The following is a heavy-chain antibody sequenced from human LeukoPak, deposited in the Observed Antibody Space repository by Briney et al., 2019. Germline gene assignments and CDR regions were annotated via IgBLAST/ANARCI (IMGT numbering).Heavy chain of an antibody. CDR2: ISAYNGNT. CDR1: GYTFTSYG. V-gene: IGHV1-18*01. Sequence: GASVKVSCKASGYTFTSYGISWVRQAPGQGLEWMGWISAYNGNTNYAQKLQGRVTMTTDTSTSTAYMELRSLRSDDTAVYYCARDLGRFGKIVGATSYQHWGQGTLVTVSS. D-gene: IGHD1-26*01. J-gene: IGHJ1*01. CDR3: ARDLGRFGKIVGATSYQH.